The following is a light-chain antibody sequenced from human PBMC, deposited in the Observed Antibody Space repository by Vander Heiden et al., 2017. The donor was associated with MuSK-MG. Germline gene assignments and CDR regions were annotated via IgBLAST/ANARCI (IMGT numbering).Light chain of an antibody. Sequence: QSVLTQPPSVSGAPGQRVTISCTGSSSNIGAGYDVHWSQQLPGTAPKLLIYGNSNRPSGVPDRFSGSKSGTSASRAITGLQAEDEADYYCQSYDSSLSGYVVFGGGTKLTVL. CDR1: SSNIGAGYD. J-gene: IGLJ2*01. V-gene: IGLV1-40*01. CDR3: QSYDSSLSGYVV. CDR2: GNS.